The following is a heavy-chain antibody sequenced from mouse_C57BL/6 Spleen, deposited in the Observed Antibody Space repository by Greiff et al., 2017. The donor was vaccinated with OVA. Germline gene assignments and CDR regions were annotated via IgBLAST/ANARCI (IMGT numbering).Heavy chain of an antibody. J-gene: IGHJ2*01. CDR2: IDPSDSYT. Sequence: QVQLQQPGAELVKPGASVKLSCKASGYTFTSYWMQWVKQRPGQGLEWIGEIDPSDSYTNYNQKFKGKATLTVDTSSSTAYMQLSSLTSEDSAVYYCASGDSSGLYFDYWGQGTTLTVSS. CDR3: ASGDSSGLYFDY. CDR1: GYTFTSYW. D-gene: IGHD3-2*02. V-gene: IGHV1-50*01.